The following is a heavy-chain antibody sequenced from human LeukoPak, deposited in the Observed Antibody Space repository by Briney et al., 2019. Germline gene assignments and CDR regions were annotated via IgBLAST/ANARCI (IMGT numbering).Heavy chain of an antibody. D-gene: IGHD5-12*01. CDR2: IYSGGST. CDR3: ARGSESGYDDFDY. V-gene: IGHV3-66*02. CDR1: GFTVSSNY. Sequence: GGSLRLSCAASGFTVSSNYRSWVRQAPGKGLEWVSVIYSGGSTYYADSVKGRFTISRDDSKNTLYLQMNSLRAEDTAVYYCARGSESGYDDFDYWGQGTLVTVSS. J-gene: IGHJ4*02.